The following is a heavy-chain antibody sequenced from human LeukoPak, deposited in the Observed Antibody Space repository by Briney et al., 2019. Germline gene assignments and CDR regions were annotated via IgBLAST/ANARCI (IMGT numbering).Heavy chain of an antibody. V-gene: IGHV3-23*01. J-gene: IGHJ4*02. D-gene: IGHD2-15*01. CDR2: ISGSGGST. CDR3: AKGRGYCSGGSCYSDY. Sequence: PGGSLRLSCAASGFTFSIYAMSWVRQAPGKGLEWVSTISGSGGSTFYADSVKGRFNISRDNSKNTLYLQMNSLRAEDTAVYYCAKGRGYCSGGSCYSDYWGQGTLVTVSS. CDR1: GFTFSIYA.